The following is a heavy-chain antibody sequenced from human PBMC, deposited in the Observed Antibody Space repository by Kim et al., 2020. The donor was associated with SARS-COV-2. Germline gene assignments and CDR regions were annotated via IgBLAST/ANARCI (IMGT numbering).Heavy chain of an antibody. J-gene: IGHJ4*02. D-gene: IGHD3-22*01. CDR3: AREQYDSRGYSLDY. V-gene: IGHV1-2*07. Sequence: AHNVHGRVTMTRDTTSSTAYMELSRLRSDDTAVYYCAREQYDSRGYSLDYWGQGTLVTVSS.